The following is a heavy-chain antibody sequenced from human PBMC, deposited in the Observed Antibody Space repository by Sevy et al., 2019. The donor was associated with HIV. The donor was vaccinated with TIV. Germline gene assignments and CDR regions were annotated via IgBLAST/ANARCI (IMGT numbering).Heavy chain of an antibody. CDR3: ITDPAYRGYDEEVINYYFYGMDV. CDR1: GFTFSSAW. V-gene: IGHV3-15*01. CDR2: IKSEFDGGAI. J-gene: IGHJ6*02. D-gene: IGHD5-12*01. Sequence: GGSLRLSCTASGFTFSSAWMSWVRQAPGKGLEWVGRIKSEFDGGAIDYAAPVKGRFTISREDSKNTVYLQMNSLKTGKPAVYYCITDPAYRGYDEEVINYYFYGMDVWGQGTTVTVSS.